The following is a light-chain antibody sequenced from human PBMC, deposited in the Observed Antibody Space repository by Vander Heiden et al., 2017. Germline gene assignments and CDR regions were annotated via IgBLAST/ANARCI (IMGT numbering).Light chain of an antibody. CDR2: GAS. V-gene: IGKV3-20*01. Sequence: EIVLTQSPGTLSLSPGERATLSCRASQSVSSSYLAWYQQKPGQAPRLLIYGASSRATGIPDRFSGSGSGTDFTLTISRLEPEDFAVYYCQQYGSSPRGIFTFAPGTKVDIK. CDR1: QSVSSSY. CDR3: QQYGSSPRGIFT. J-gene: IGKJ3*01.